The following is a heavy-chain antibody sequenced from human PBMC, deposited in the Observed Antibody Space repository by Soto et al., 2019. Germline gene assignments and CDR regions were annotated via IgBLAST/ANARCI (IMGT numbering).Heavy chain of an antibody. J-gene: IGHJ6*02. D-gene: IGHD1-26*01. V-gene: IGHV3-23*01. Sequence: EVQLLESGGGLVQPGGSLRLSCAASGFTFSSYAMSWVRQAPGKGLEWVSGISGSGGSTYYADSVKGRFTISRDNSKNTLYLQMNSLGAEDTAVYDCAKDVLGAKPYYGMDVWGQWPTVTVSS. CDR3: AKDVLGAKPYYGMDV. CDR1: GFTFSSYA. CDR2: ISGSGGST.